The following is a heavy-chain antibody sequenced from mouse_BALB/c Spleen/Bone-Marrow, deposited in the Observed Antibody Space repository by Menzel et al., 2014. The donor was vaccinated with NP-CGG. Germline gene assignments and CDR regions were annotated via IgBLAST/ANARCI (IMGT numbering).Heavy chain of an antibody. CDR2: INPGNGGT. Sequence: VQGVESGAGLVKPGASVKLSCKTSGYTFTNYYIYWVKQRPGQGLEWIGEINPGNGGTNFNERFKSKATLTVDKSSTTAYILPTSLTSEDSAAYCCARGSPYWGQGTLVTVSA. V-gene: IGHV1S81*02. D-gene: IGHD6-2*01. CDR1: GYTFTNYY. CDR3: ARGSPY. J-gene: IGHJ3*01.